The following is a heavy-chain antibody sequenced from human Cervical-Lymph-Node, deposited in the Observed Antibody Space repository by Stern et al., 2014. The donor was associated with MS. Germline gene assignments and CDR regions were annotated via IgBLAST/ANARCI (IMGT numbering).Heavy chain of an antibody. CDR2: INPSGDSA. CDR1: GYTFTSHY. Sequence: LQLAQSGAEVKKPGASVKVSCKASGYTFTSHYMHWVRQAPGQGLEWVGIINPSGDSASYAQKFQGRVTMTRDTSTSTVYMELSSLRSEDTAVYYCASGTGSKRPTGNYWGQGTLVTVSS. J-gene: IGHJ4*02. D-gene: IGHD3/OR15-3a*01. V-gene: IGHV1-46*01. CDR3: ASGTGSKRPTGNY.